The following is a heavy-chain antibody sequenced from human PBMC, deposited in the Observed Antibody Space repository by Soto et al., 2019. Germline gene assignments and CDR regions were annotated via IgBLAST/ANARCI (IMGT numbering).Heavy chain of an antibody. V-gene: IGHV3-53*01. J-gene: IGHJ4*02. CDR3: GTRPGGGGY. CDR1: GFTVSNNY. D-gene: IGHD3-10*01. CDR2: IYSGGYT. Sequence: EVQLVESGGGLIQPGGSLRLSCAVSGFTVSNNYMSWVRQAPGKGLEGVSVIYSGGYTAYGDSVKGRFTISRDNSKNTLYLQTNTQGPEAPAVYSCGTRPGGGGYWGQGTLVTVSS.